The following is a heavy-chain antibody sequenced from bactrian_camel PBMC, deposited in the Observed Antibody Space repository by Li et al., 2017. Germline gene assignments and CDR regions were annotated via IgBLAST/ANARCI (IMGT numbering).Heavy chain of an antibody. D-gene: IGHD1*01. J-gene: IGHJ4*01. CDR2: IKGGGGGGGTT. Sequence: DVQLVESGGGLVLPGGSLRLSCAASGFTFSAYDTSWVRQAPGKGLEWVSSIKGGGGGGGTTYYADSVKGRFTISRDNAQNTLYLQMDNLKPEDTAVYYCSARGVPSDSLCSPDHWGSDVGYWDPGTQVTVS. CDR1: GFTFSAYD. V-gene: IGHV3S40*01.